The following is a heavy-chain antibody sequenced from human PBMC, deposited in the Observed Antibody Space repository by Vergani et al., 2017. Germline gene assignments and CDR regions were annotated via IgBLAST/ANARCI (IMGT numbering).Heavy chain of an antibody. V-gene: IGHV1-2*02. Sequence: QVQLVQSGAEVKKPGASVKVSCKASGYTFTDYFMHWVRQAPGQGLEWMGWINPNSGGTNYAQKFQGRVTMTRDTSISTAYMELSRLRSDDTAVYYCARDTSGSYYVSHNWFDPWGQGTLVTVSS. CDR3: ARDTSGSYYVSHNWFDP. D-gene: IGHD1-26*01. CDR2: INPNSGGT. J-gene: IGHJ5*02. CDR1: GYTFTDYF.